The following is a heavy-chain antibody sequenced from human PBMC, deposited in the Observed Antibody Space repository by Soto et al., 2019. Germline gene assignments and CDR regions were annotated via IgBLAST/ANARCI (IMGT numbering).Heavy chain of an antibody. Sequence: SETLSLTCAVYGGSFSGYYWSWIRQPPGKGLEWIGEINHSGSTNYNPSLKSRVTISVDTSKNQFSLKLSSVTAADTAVYYCARGYTSLYNWFDPWGQGTLVTVSS. CDR2: INHSGST. CDR1: GGSFSGYY. V-gene: IGHV4-34*01. J-gene: IGHJ5*02. D-gene: IGHD2-2*01. CDR3: ARGYTSLYNWFDP.